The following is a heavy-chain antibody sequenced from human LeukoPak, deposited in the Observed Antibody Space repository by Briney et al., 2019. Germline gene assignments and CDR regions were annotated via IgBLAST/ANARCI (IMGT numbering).Heavy chain of an antibody. V-gene: IGHV4-61*02. J-gene: IGHJ4*02. CDR2: IYTSGST. CDR3: ARTLLGIDYGSGSYDFDY. D-gene: IGHD3-10*01. CDR1: GGSISSGSYY. Sequence: SETLSLTCTVSGGSISSGSYYWSWIRQPAGKGLEWIGRIYTSGSTNYNPSLKSRVTISVDTSKNQFSLKLSSMTAADTAVYYCARTLLGIDYGSGSYDFDYWGQGTLVTVSS.